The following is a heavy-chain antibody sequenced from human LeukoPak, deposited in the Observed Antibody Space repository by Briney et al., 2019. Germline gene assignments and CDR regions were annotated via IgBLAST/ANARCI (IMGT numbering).Heavy chain of an antibody. Sequence: PGESLRLSCAASGFTFSSYAMSWVRQAPGKGLEWVSAISGSGGGTYYADSVKGRFTISRDNSKNMLYLQMNSLRAEDTAVYYCAKFPTGATVTTRPFEYWGQGNLVTVSS. CDR1: GFTFSSYA. J-gene: IGHJ4*02. CDR2: ISGSGGGT. D-gene: IGHD4-17*01. CDR3: AKFPTGATVTTRPFEY. V-gene: IGHV3-23*01.